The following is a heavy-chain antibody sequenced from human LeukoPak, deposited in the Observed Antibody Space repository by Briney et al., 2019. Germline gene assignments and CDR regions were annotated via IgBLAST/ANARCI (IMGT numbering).Heavy chain of an antibody. D-gene: IGHD4-11*01. CDR3: SRDPTTIARGYFDY. V-gene: IGHV3-49*03. Sequence: GGSLRLSCTASGLTFSDYAMSWFRQAPGKGLDWVGFIRTKAHGGTAEYAASVKDRFTISRDDSKSIAHLQMNSLKIEDTAVYYCSRDPTTIARGYFDYWGQGTLVTVSS. CDR2: IRTKAHGGTA. J-gene: IGHJ4*02. CDR1: GLTFSDYA.